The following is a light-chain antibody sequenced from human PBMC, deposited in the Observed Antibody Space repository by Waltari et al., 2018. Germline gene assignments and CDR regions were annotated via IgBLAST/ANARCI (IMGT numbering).Light chain of an antibody. V-gene: IGLV2-23*02. CDR1: SYEFGSVDL. J-gene: IGLJ3*02. CDR3: SSYAGTNIHWM. CDR2: EVN. Sequence: QSALTQPASVSGPPGPSLLTSCPATSYEFGSVDLVPWYQQPPGKVPKPMIYEVNKRPSGVSSRFSGSKSVNTASLTISGLQADDEADYYCSSYAGTNIHWMFGGGTKLTVL.